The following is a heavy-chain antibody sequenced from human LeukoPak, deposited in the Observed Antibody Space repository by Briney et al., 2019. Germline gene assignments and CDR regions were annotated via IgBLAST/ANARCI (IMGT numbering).Heavy chain of an antibody. J-gene: IGHJ4*02. CDR3: ARALYCSGGSCYSRPFDY. D-gene: IGHD2-15*01. CDR2: INSDGSST. Sequence: GGSLRLSCAASGLTFSSYWMHWVRQAPGKGLVWVSRINSDGSSTSYADSVKGRFTISRDNAKNTMYLQMNSLRAEDTAVYYCARALYCSGGSCYSRPFDYWGQGTLVTVSS. V-gene: IGHV3-74*01. CDR1: GLTFSSYW.